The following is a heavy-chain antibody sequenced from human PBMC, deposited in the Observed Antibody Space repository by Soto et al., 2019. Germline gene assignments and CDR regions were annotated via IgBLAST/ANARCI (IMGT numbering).Heavy chain of an antibody. CDR1: GYTFTSYG. CDR2: ISAYNGDT. CDR3: VRGASSLPGFY. J-gene: IGHJ4*02. Sequence: QVQLVQSGAEVKKPGASVKVSCKTSGYTFTSYGISWVRQAPGQGLEWMGWISAYNGDTDYAQKFQDRVNMTTDTSTSTAYMELRSLRSDDTAVFYCVRGASSLPGFYWGQGTLVTVSS. V-gene: IGHV1-18*01. D-gene: IGHD6-13*01.